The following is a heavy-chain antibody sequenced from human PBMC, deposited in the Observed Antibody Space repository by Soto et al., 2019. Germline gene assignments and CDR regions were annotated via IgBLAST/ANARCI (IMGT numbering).Heavy chain of an antibody. Sequence: QVQLQESGPGLVKPSETLSLTCTVSGGSISSYYWSWIRQPPGKGLEWIGYIYYSGSTNYNPSLKSRVTISVDTSKNPFSLKLSSVTAADTAVYYCASKNCSGGSCDSDLNAFDIWGQGTMVTVSS. V-gene: IGHV4-59*01. CDR2: IYYSGST. J-gene: IGHJ3*02. CDR3: ASKNCSGGSCDSDLNAFDI. D-gene: IGHD2-15*01. CDR1: GGSISSYY.